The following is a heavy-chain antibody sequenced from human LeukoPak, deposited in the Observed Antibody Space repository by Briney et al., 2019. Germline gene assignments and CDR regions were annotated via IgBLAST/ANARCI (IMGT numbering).Heavy chain of an antibody. Sequence: GGSLRLSCAASGFTFSSYAMSWVRQAPGKGLEWVSGLGGSGGDTYYADSVKGRFTISRDNSKHTLYLQMNSLRAEDTAVYYCAKGRPYSSSYYSFDYWGQGTLVTVSS. CDR3: AKGRPYSSSYYSFDY. J-gene: IGHJ4*02. D-gene: IGHD6-13*01. CDR1: GFTFSSYA. CDR2: LGGSGGDT. V-gene: IGHV3-23*01.